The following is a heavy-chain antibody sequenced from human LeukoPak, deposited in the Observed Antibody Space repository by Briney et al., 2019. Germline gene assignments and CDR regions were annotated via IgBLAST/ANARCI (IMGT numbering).Heavy chain of an antibody. J-gene: IGHJ6*03. CDR1: GFTFSSYW. D-gene: IGHD6-13*01. CDR3: ARVYSSSWYSGYLYMDV. CDR2: IKEDGSEK. V-gene: IGHV3-7*01. Sequence: PGGSLRLSCAASGFTFSSYWMSWVRQAPGKGLEGVANIKEDGSEKYYVDSVKGRFTISRDNAKNSLYLQMNSLRAEDTAVYYCARVYSSSWYSGYLYMDVWGKGTTVTVSS.